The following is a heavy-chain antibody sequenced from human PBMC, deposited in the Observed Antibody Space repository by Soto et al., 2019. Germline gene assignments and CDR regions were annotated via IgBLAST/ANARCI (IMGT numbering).Heavy chain of an antibody. D-gene: IGHD3-3*01. V-gene: IGHV3-11*01. CDR2: ISSSGSTI. CDR3: ASQYYDFWSGPPPEYYYMDV. CDR1: GFTLSDYY. Sequence: PGGSLRLSCAASGFTLSDYYMSWILQAPGKGLEWVSYISSSGSTIYYADSVKGRFTISRDNAKNSLYLQMNSLRAEDTAVYYCASQYYDFWSGPPPEYYYMDVWGKGTTVTVSS. J-gene: IGHJ6*03.